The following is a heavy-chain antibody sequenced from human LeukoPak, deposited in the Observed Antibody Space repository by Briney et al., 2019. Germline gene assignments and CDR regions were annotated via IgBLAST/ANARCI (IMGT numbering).Heavy chain of an antibody. D-gene: IGHD1-1*01. J-gene: IGHJ4*02. Sequence: QSGGSLRLSCAASGFTFSSYSMNWVRQAPGKGLEWVSYISTSSSTIYYADSVKGRFTISRDNAKNSLYLQINSLRAEDTAVYYCARGFWKSGQRFDYWGQGTLVTVSS. V-gene: IGHV3-48*01. CDR3: ARGFWKSGQRFDY. CDR1: GFTFSSYS. CDR2: ISTSSSTI.